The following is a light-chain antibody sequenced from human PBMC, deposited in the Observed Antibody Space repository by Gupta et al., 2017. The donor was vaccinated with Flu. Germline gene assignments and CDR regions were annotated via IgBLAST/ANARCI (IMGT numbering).Light chain of an antibody. CDR3: NAYGVATF. Sequence: QSALTQPRSVSGSPGQSVAISCTGTSSDVGAYDYVSWYQQHPGQAPKLIIYDVNKRPSGVPDRFTGSKSGNTASLTISGLQPEDEADYHCNAYGVATFFGGGTRLTVL. CDR2: DVN. CDR1: SSDVGAYDY. V-gene: IGLV2-11*01. J-gene: IGLJ2*01.